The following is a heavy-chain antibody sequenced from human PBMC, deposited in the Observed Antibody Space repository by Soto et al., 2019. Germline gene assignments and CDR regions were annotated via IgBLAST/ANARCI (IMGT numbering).Heavy chain of an antibody. CDR3: ARDRLPPMQSLVRVYYYYGMAV. D-gene: IGHD6-19*01. J-gene: IGHJ6*02. CDR1: GFTFSSYA. V-gene: IGHV3-30-3*01. CDR2: ISYDGSNK. Sequence: QVQLVESGGGVVQPGRSLRLSCAASGFTFSSYAMHWVRQAPGKGLEWVAVISYDGSNKYYADSVKGRFTISRDNSKNXRYLQXXSLRAEDTAVYYCARDRLPPMQSLVRVYYYYGMAVWGQGTTVTVSS.